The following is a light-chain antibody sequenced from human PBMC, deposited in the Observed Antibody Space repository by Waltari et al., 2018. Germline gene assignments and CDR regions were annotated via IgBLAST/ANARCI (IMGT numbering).Light chain of an antibody. J-gene: IGLJ2*01. V-gene: IGLV2-14*03. CDR3: TSYTAKTLL. CDR2: EVT. CDR1: TSDVGGLHF. Sequence: QSALTQPASVSGSPGQSITISCTVLTSDVGGLHFISWSQPPPGEAPRLILYEVTIRPSGVSNRFSGSKSGTTASLTISGLQAEDEASYYCTSYTAKTLLFGGGTKLTVL.